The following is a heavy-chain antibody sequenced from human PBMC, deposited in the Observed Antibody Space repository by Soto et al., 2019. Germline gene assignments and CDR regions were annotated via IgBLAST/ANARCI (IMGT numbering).Heavy chain of an antibody. CDR1: GYTFTSYY. J-gene: IGHJ3*01. CDR2: VNAYDGST. Sequence: ASVKVSCKTSGYTFTSYYVHWVRQAPGQGLEWMGIVNAYDGSTNFAQKFQGRVTMTTDTSTSTAYMELRSLRSDDTAVYYCARDSRSPWGQGTMVTVSS. V-gene: IGHV1-18*01. CDR3: ARDSRSP.